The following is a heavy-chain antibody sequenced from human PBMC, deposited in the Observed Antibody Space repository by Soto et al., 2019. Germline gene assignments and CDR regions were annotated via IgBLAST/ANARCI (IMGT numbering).Heavy chain of an antibody. CDR3: AKGDSGWRLWYFDY. D-gene: IGHD6-19*01. Sequence: EVQLLESGGGLVQPGGSLRLSCAASGITFSSYAMGWVRQAPGKGLEWVSGISTSGASTSFADSVKGRFTISRDNSKNTLYLQMNSLRAEDTAVYYCAKGDSGWRLWYFDYWGQGTLLTVSS. CDR2: ISTSGAST. J-gene: IGHJ4*02. V-gene: IGHV3-23*01. CDR1: GITFSSYA.